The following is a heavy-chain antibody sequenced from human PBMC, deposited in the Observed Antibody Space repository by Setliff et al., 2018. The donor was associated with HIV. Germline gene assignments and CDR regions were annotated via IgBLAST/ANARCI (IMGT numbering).Heavy chain of an antibody. D-gene: IGHD2-8*01. CDR1: GGAFNTSSSY. V-gene: IGHV4-39*01. CDR2: ISYSGSA. Sequence: SETLSLTCTVSGGAFNTSSSYWGWIRQPPGKGLEYIGGISYSGSAYYNPSLKSQVTISVDTSKNQLSLKLSSVTAADTAVYYCARLKLSGVIDYWGQGTLVTVSS. CDR3: ARLKLSGVIDY. J-gene: IGHJ4*02.